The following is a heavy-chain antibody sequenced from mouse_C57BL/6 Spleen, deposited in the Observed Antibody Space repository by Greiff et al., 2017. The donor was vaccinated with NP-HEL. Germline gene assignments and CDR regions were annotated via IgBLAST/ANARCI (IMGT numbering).Heavy chain of an antibody. V-gene: IGHV5-9-1*02. Sequence: EVQLQQSGEGLVKPGGSLKLSCAASGFTFSSYAMSWVRQTPEKRLEWVAYISSGGDYIYYADTVKGRFTISRDNARNTLYLQMSSLKSEDTAMYYCTRGPTNYGYFEVWGTGTTVTVSS. CDR3: TRGPTNYGYFEV. D-gene: IGHD2-10*01. CDR1: GFTFSSYA. J-gene: IGHJ1*03. CDR2: ISSGGDYI.